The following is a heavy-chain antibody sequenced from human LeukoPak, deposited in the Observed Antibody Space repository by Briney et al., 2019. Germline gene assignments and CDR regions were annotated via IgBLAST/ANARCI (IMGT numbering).Heavy chain of an antibody. CDR2: IYSGGDT. CDR1: GFTVSSDY. V-gene: IGHV3-53*01. Sequence: GGSLRLSCAASGFTVSSDYMSWVRQAPGKGLEWVSVIYSGGDTYYADSVKGRFTISRDNAKNSLYLQMNSLRAEDTAVYYCARYSGYSSSFFDYWGQGTLVTVSS. D-gene: IGHD6-13*01. J-gene: IGHJ4*02. CDR3: ARYSGYSSSFFDY.